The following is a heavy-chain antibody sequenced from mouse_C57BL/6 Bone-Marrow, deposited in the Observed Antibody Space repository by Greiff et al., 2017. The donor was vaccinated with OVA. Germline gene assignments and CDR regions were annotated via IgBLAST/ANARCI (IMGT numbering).Heavy chain of an antibody. CDR1: GFTFSDAW. D-gene: IGHD1-1*01. CDR3: ARGTTVHFDG. J-gene: IGHJ2*01. V-gene: IGHV6-6*01. CDR2: IRNKANNHAT. Sequence: EVMLVESGGGLVQPGGSMKLSCAASGFTFSDAWMDWVRQSPEKGLEWVAEIRNKANNHATYYAVSVKGRFTISRDDSESSVYLQMNSLRAEDTGIYYCARGTTVHFDGWGKGTTLTVSS.